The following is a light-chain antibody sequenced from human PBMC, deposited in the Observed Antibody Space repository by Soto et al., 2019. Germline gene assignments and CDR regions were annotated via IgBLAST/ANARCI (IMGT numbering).Light chain of an antibody. CDR2: DTS. CDR3: QHRTTWPLT. CDR1: QSVSTF. V-gene: IGKV3-11*01. J-gene: IGKJ4*01. Sequence: EIVLTQSPATLSLSPGERATLSCRASQSVSTFLAWYQHKPGQAPRLLIYDTSNRATGIPARFSGSGSGTDFTLNISSLEPEDFAVYYCQHRTTWPLTFGGGTKVEIK.